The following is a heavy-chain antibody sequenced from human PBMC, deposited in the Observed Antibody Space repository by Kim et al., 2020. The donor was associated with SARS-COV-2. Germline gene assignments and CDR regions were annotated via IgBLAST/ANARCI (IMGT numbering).Heavy chain of an antibody. D-gene: IGHD3-3*01. V-gene: IGHV3-48*03. CDR3: ARGRFLEGFMDV. CDR2: ISTGGSTI. Sequence: GGSLRLSCAASGFAISSYEMNWVRQAPGKGLEWVSTISTGGSTIDYADSVKGRFTISRDNAMNSLYLQMSSLRAEDTAFYYCARGRFLEGFMDVWGQGTTVTVSS. J-gene: IGHJ6*02. CDR1: GFAISSYE.